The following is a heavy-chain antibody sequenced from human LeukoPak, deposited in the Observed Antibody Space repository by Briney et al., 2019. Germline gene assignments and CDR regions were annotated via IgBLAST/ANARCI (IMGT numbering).Heavy chain of an antibody. CDR3: AKTYYSSSSGALDY. Sequence: GGSLRLSCAASGFTFSTYWMHWVRQAPGKGLEWVSAISGSGGSTHYADSVKGRFTISRDNSKNTLYLQMNSLRAEDTAVYYCAKTYYSSSSGALDYWGQGTLVTVSS. J-gene: IGHJ4*02. CDR1: GFTFSTYW. CDR2: ISGSGGST. D-gene: IGHD6-6*01. V-gene: IGHV3-23*01.